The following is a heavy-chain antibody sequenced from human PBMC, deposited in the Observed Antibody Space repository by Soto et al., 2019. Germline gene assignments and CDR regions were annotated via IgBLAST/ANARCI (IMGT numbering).Heavy chain of an antibody. CDR2: ISSSGAGT. Sequence: GGSLRLSCAASGFPLITYAMSWVRQAPGKGLEWVSAISSSGAGTFYADTVKGRFTISRDSSKNTLYLQMNSLRAEDTAVYYCAKKGYCSGDSCYAFDYWGQGTLVTVSS. CDR3: AKKGYCSGDSCYAFDY. D-gene: IGHD2-15*01. CDR1: GFPLITYA. J-gene: IGHJ4*02. V-gene: IGHV3-23*01.